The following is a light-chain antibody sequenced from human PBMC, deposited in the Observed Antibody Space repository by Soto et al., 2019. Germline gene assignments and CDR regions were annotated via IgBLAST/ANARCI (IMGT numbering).Light chain of an antibody. CDR2: EVT. CDR1: SSDVGGYNY. CDR3: LSFTSSFTYI. V-gene: IGLV2-14*01. J-gene: IGLJ1*01. Sequence: QSVLTQPASVSGSPGQSITISCTGTSSDVGGYNYVSWYQHHPGKAPKLMIYEVTNQPSGVSIRFSGSKSGTTASLTISGLQAEDEADYYCLSFTSSFTYIFGAGTKVIVL.